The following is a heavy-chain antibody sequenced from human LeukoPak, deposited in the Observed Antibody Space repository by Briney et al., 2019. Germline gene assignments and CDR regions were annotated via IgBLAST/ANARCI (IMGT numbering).Heavy chain of an antibody. Sequence: KISCKASGGTFSSYAISWVRQAPGQGLEWMGRIIPILGIANYAQKFQGRVTITADKSTSTAYMELSSLRSEDTAVYYCARDNDTIWDYYYYYGMDVWGQGTTVTVSS. CDR3: ARDNDTIWDYYYYYGMDV. CDR2: IIPILGIA. V-gene: IGHV1-69*04. J-gene: IGHJ6*02. D-gene: IGHD7-27*01. CDR1: GGTFSSYA.